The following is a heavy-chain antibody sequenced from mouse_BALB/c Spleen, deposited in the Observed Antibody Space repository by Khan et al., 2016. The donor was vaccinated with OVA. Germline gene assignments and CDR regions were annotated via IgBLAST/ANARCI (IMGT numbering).Heavy chain of an antibody. Sequence: EVQLQQSGPGLVKPSQSLSLTCTVTGYSITSDYAWNWIRQFPGNKQEWMGYISSTGSTSYNPSLKSRISITRDISKNQFFLQLKSVTTEDTATYYCARSLYCSYGYALDCWGRGTSVTVSS. CDR3: ARSLYCSYGYALDC. D-gene: IGHD2-12*01. CDR1: GYSITSDYA. CDR2: ISSTGST. J-gene: IGHJ4*01. V-gene: IGHV3-2*02.